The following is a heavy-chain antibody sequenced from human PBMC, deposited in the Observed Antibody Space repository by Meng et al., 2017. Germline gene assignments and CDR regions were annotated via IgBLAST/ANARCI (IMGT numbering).Heavy chain of an antibody. Sequence: QVQLVESGGGVVQPGRPLRLSCAASGFTFSSYAMHWVRQAPGKGLEWVAVISYDGSNKYYADSVKGRFTISRDNSKNTLYLQMNSLRVEDTAVYYCASMGYWGQGTLVTVSS. J-gene: IGHJ4*02. CDR1: GFTFSSYA. D-gene: IGHD3-10*01. CDR2: ISYDGSNK. CDR3: ASMGY. V-gene: IGHV3-30*01.